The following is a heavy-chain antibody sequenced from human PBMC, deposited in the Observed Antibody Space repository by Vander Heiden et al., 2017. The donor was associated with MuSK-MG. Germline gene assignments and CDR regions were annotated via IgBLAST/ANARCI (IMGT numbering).Heavy chain of an antibody. D-gene: IGHD3-3*01. V-gene: IGHV1-46*03. CDR1: GYTFTSYY. CDR2: INPSGGST. J-gene: IGHJ3*02. CDR3: ARSEVDPYYNFWSGYYPSDAFDI. Sequence: QVQLVQSGAEVKKPGASVKVSCMASGYTFTSYYMHWVRQAPGQGLEWMGIINPSGGSTSYAQKFQGRVTMTRDTSTSTVYMELSSLRSEDTAVYYCARSEVDPYYNFWSGYYPSDAFDIWGQGTMVTVSS.